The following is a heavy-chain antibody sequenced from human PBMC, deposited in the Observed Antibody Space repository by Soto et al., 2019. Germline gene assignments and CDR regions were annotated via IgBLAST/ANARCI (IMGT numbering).Heavy chain of an antibody. CDR2: IYYTGST. CDR3: XXXXXXXXXYTPDY. D-gene: IGHD3-16*01. V-gene: IGHV4-31*03. J-gene: IGHJ4*02. CDR1: GGSINNGAYL. Sequence: QVQLQESGPGLVKPSETLSLTCSVSGGSINNGAYLWSWIRQRPGKGLEYIGYIYYTGSTSYNPSFKSRIAISVDTAKVQFSLRLSSVTAADTAAYXXXXXXXXXXXYTPDYWGQGTLVTVSS.